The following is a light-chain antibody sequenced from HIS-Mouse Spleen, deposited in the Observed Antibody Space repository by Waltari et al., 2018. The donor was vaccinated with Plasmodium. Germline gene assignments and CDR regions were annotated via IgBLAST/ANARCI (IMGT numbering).Light chain of an antibody. V-gene: IGKV3-15*01. CDR1: QSVSSN. Sequence: EIVMTQSPATLSVSPGERATLCCRASQSVSSNLAWYQQKPGQAPRLLIYGASTRATGIPARFSGSGSGTEFTRTISSLQSEDFAVYYCQQYNNWSFTFGPGTKVDIK. J-gene: IGKJ3*01. CDR2: GAS. CDR3: QQYNNWSFT.